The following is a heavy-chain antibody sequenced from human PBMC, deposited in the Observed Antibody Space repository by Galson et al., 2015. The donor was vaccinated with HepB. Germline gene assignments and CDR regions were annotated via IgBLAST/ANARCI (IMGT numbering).Heavy chain of an antibody. CDR1: GFTFSAYS. V-gene: IGHV3-48*01. Sequence: SLRLSCAASGFTFSAYSMNWVRQAPGKGLEWVSYISSSTGTIYYADSVKGRFTISRDNAKNSLYLQMNSLRAEDTAVYYCARGQPWDIVVVPAANPYFYYYMDVWGKGTTVTVSS. J-gene: IGHJ6*03. D-gene: IGHD2-2*01. CDR3: ARGQPWDIVVVPAANPYFYYYMDV. CDR2: ISSSTGTI.